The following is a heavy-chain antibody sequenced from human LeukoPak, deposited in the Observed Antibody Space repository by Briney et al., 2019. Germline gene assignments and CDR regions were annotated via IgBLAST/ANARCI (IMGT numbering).Heavy chain of an antibody. CDR2: ISYDGSNK. CDR1: GFTFSSYA. J-gene: IGHJ4*02. V-gene: IGHV3-30*04. CDR3: AKGPRTVRFGDRHKGIFDY. D-gene: IGHD3-10*01. Sequence: GRSLRLSCAASGFTFSSYAMHWVRQAPGKGLEWVAVISYDGSNKYYADSVKGRFTISRDNSKNTLYLQMNSLRAEDTAVYYCAKGPRTVRFGDRHKGIFDYWGQGTLVTVSS.